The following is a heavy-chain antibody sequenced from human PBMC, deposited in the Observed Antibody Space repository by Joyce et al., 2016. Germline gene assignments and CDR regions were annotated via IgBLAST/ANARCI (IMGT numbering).Heavy chain of an antibody. D-gene: IGHD3-16*01. CDR1: GYTFSDNY. J-gene: IGHJ4*02. V-gene: IGHV3-72*01. CDR3: VRDLWGSVN. CDR2: IRNKANGHGT. Sequence: EVQLVESGGGLVQPGGSLRFSGEASGYTFSDNYMDWVRQAPGKGLEWVGRIRNKANGHGTEYAASVKGRFTISRDDSKNSLFLHMNSLKTEDTAVYYCVRDLWGSVNWGQGALVTVSS.